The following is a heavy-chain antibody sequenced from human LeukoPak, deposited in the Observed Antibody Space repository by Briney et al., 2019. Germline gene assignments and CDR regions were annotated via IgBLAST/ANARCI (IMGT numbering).Heavy chain of an antibody. V-gene: IGHV1-2*02. CDR2: SNPNSGGT. D-gene: IGHD2-2*02. CDR1: GYTFTGYY. Sequence: ASVKVSCKASGYTFTGYYMHWVRQAPGQRLEWMGWSNPNSGGTNYAQKFQGRVTMTRDTSISTAYMELSRLRSDDTAVYYCARLGCCSSTSCYKPGVDYWGQGALVTVSS. J-gene: IGHJ4*02. CDR3: ARLGCCSSTSCYKPGVDY.